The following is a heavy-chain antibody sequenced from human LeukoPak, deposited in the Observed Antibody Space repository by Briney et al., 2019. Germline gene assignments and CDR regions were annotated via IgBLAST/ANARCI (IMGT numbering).Heavy chain of an antibody. Sequence: ASVKVSCKASGYTFKNYGVSWVRQAPGQGFEWMGWISASNGNTNYAQKFQGRVTMTTDTSTSTAYMELRSLRSDDTAVYYCARSRRERITIFGVAGNWFDPWGQGTLVTVSS. CDR2: ISASNGNT. J-gene: IGHJ5*02. V-gene: IGHV1-18*01. CDR3: ARSRRERITIFGVAGNWFDP. D-gene: IGHD3-3*01. CDR1: GYTFKNYG.